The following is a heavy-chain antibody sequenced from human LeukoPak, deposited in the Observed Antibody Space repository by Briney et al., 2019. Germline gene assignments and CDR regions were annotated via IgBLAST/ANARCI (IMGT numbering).Heavy chain of an antibody. D-gene: IGHD7-27*01. CDR3: ARGLTGEYYFDY. V-gene: IGHV4-34*01. CDR2: INHSGST. CDR1: GGSFSGYY. J-gene: IGHJ4*02. Sequence: SETLSLTCAVYGGSFSGYYWSWIRQPPGKGLVWIGEINHSGSTNYNPSLKSRVTISVDTSKNQFSLKLSSVTAADTAVYYCARGLTGEYYFDYWGQGTLVTVSS.